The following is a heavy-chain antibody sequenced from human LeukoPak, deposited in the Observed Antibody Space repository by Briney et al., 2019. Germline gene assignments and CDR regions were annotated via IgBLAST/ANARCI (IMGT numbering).Heavy chain of an antibody. D-gene: IGHD2-2*01. J-gene: IGHJ5*02. CDR3: ARTLVVPAATSWFDP. V-gene: IGHV4-59*11. CDR2: IYYSGST. Sequence: PSETLSLTCTVSGGSISSHYWSWIRQPPGKGLEWSGYIYYSGSTNYNPSLKSRVTISVDTSKNQFSLKLSSVTAADTAVYYCARTLVVPAATSWFDPWGQGTLVTVSS. CDR1: GGSISSHY.